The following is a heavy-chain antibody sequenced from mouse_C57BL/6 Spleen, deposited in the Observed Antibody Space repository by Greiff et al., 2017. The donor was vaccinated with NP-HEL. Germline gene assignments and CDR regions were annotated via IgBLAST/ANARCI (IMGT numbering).Heavy chain of an antibody. Sequence: QVQLKESGAELARPGASVKLSCKASGYTFTSYGISWVKQRTGQGLEWIGEIYPRSGNTYYNEKFKGKATLTADKSSSTAYMELRSLTSEDSAVYFCAREGYDAWYFDVWGTGTTVTVSS. CDR1: GYTFTSYG. CDR2: IYPRSGNT. D-gene: IGHD2-3*01. J-gene: IGHJ1*03. CDR3: AREGYDAWYFDV. V-gene: IGHV1-81*01.